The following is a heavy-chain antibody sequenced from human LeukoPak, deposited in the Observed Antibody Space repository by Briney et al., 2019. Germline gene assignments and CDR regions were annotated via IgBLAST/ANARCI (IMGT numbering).Heavy chain of an antibody. V-gene: IGHV4-34*01. CDR1: GGSFSGYY. J-gene: IGHJ4*02. D-gene: IGHD5-18*01. CDR2: INHSGST. CDR3: ARGGYSNYFDY. Sequence: PSETLSLTCAVYGGSFSGYYWSWIRQPPGKGLEWIGEINHSGSTNYNPSLKSRVTISVDTSKNQFPLKLSSVTAADTAVYYCARGGYSNYFDYWGQGTLVTVSS.